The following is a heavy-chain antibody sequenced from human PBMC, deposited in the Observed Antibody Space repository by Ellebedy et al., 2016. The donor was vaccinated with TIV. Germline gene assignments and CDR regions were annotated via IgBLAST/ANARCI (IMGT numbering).Heavy chain of an antibody. V-gene: IGHV4-30-4*01. Sequence: MPSETLSLTCTVSGGSISSGDYSWSWIRQPPGKGLEWIGFIYYNGYTYYNPSLSSRVTISVETSKNQFSLKLSSVTAADTAVYYCAREGDYYDSSGYKWFDPWGQGTLVTVSS. D-gene: IGHD3-22*01. CDR3: AREGDYYDSSGYKWFDP. CDR2: IYYNGYT. CDR1: GGSISSGDYS. J-gene: IGHJ5*02.